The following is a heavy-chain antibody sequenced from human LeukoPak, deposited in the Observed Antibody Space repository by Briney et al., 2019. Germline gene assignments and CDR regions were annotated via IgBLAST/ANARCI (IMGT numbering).Heavy chain of an antibody. V-gene: IGHV1-2*02. Sequence: ASVKVSCKASGYTFTGYYMHWVRQAPGQGLEWMGWINPNSGGTNYAQKFQGRVTMTRDTSISTAFMEMTRLRSDDTAVYYCARVKTMIVVVTLFDYWGQGTLVTVSS. J-gene: IGHJ4*02. CDR1: GYTFTGYY. CDR3: ARVKTMIVVVTLFDY. D-gene: IGHD3-22*01. CDR2: INPNSGGT.